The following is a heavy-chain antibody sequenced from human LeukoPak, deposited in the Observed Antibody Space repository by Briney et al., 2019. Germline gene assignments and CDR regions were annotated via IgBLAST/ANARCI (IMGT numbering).Heavy chain of an antibody. D-gene: IGHD2-21*02. CDR2: ISGSGGST. CDR3: AKATTPVVVTATQN. J-gene: IGHJ4*02. V-gene: IGHV3-23*01. CDR1: GFTFSSYA. Sequence: GGSLRLSCAASGFTFSSYAMSWVRQAPGKGLEWVSGISGSGGSTYYADSVKGRSTISRDNSKNTLYLQMNSLRAEDTAVYYCAKATTPVVVTATQNWGQGTLVTVSS.